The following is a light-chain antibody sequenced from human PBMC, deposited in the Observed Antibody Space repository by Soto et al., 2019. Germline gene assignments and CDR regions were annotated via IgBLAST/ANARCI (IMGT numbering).Light chain of an antibody. J-gene: IGLJ1*01. V-gene: IGLV2-14*03. CDR1: SSDVGGYKY. CDR3: SSYTSSSTYV. CDR2: DVS. Sequence: QSALTQPASVSGSPGQSITISCTGTSSDVGGYKYVSWYQQHPGKAPKLMIFDVSARPSGISNRFSGPKSGNTASLTISGLQAEDEADYYCSSYTSSSTYVFGTGTKLTVL.